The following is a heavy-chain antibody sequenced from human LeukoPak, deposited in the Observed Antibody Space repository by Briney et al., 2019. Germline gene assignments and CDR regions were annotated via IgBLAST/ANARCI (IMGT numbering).Heavy chain of an antibody. CDR1: GYTFTGYF. V-gene: IGHV1-2*02. D-gene: IGHD6-13*01. J-gene: IGHJ4*02. CDR3: ARRRSISSWYDY. CDR2: INPNSGGT. Sequence: GASVKVSCKASGYTFTGYFIHWVRQAPGQGLEWMGWINPNSGGTNYAQKFQGRVTMTRDTSISTAYMELSRLRSDDTAVYYCARRRSISSWYDYWGQGTLVTVSS.